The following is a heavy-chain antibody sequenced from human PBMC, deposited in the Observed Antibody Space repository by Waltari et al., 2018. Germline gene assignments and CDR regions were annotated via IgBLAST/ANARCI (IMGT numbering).Heavy chain of an antibody. CDR1: DGSISIFY. CDR3: ARDTGGWYYDL. J-gene: IGHJ2*01. Sequence: VQLLQSGPGLVKPSETLSLTCTVSDGSISIFYWTWIRQPPGKGPEWIGCISTSGGTKYKPSLQSRVSFSVDTSRNQFSLRLTSVTAADTALYYCARDTGGWYYDLWGRGSLVTVSA. CDR2: ISTSGGT. V-gene: IGHV4-59*01. D-gene: IGHD3-10*01.